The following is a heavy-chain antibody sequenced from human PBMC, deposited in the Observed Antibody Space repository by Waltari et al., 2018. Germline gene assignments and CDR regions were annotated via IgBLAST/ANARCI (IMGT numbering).Heavy chain of an antibody. D-gene: IGHD6-19*01. J-gene: IGHJ3*02. CDR1: GYTFTSFP. CDR2: INPANGDT. Sequence: QVQLVQSGAEVKKPGASVKVSCKASGYTFTSFPMHWVRQAPGQRLEWMGRINPANGDTKYSEDFQGRVTSVRDRSASTSYMELNSLRSEDMAVYYWARGRVPEISSGWGNPFDIWGQGTMVTVSS. V-gene: IGHV1-3*03. CDR3: ARGRVPEISSGWGNPFDI.